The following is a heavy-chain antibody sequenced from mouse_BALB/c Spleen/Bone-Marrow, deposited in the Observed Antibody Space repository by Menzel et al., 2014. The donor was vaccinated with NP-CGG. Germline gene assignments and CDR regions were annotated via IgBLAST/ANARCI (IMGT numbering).Heavy chain of an antibody. Sequence: SGPELVKPGASVKISCKASGYSFTGYFMNWAKQSHGKSLEWIGRINPYNGDTFYNQKFKGKATLTVDKSSSTAHMELLSLTSEDSVVYYCGREIYYGNPDYWGQGTTLTVSS. J-gene: IGHJ2*01. D-gene: IGHD2-1*01. CDR3: GREIYYGNPDY. CDR2: INPYNGDT. V-gene: IGHV1-37*01. CDR1: GYSFTGYF.